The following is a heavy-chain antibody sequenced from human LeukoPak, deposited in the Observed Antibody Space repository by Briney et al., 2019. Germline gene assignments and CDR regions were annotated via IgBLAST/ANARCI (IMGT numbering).Heavy chain of an antibody. V-gene: IGHV1-46*01. CDR2: INPSGGTT. CDR1: GYTFTSYY. CDR3: AREPRPVGATSFGYYFDY. D-gene: IGHD1-26*01. Sequence: GASVKVSCRASGYTFTSYYIHWVRQAPGQGLEWMGIINPSGGTTVYAQNFQGRVIMTRDTSTSTVHMDLSSLRSEDAAVYYCAREPRPVGATSFGYYFDYWGQGTLVTVSS. J-gene: IGHJ4*02.